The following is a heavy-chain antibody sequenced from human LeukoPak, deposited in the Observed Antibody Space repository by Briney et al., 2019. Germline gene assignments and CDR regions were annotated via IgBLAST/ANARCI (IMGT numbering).Heavy chain of an antibody. J-gene: IGHJ5*02. CDR2: IYYSGST. Sequence: PSETLSLTCTVSGGSISSSSYYWGWIRQTPGKGLEWIGSIYYSGSTFYSPSLKSRVITSGDTSKNQFCLKMSSVTAAATAVYYCAPRADSGDHEGWFDPWGQGTLVTVSS. CDR3: APRADSGDHEGWFDP. CDR1: GGSISSSSYY. D-gene: IGHD4-17*01. V-gene: IGHV4-39*01.